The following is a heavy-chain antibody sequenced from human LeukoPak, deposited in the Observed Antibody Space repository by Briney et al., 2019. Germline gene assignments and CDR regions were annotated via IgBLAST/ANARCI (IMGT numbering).Heavy chain of an antibody. Sequence: ASVKVSCKASGYTFTSYGISWVRQAPGQGLEWMGWISAYNGNTNYAQKLQGRVTMTTDTSTSTAYMELRSLRSDDTAVYYCARDLVSHYYGSGSFNWGQGTLVIVSS. D-gene: IGHD3-10*01. V-gene: IGHV1-18*01. J-gene: IGHJ4*02. CDR1: GYTFTSYG. CDR2: ISAYNGNT. CDR3: ARDLVSHYYGSGSFN.